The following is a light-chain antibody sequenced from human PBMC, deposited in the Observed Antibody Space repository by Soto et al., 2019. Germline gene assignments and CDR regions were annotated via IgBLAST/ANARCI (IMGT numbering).Light chain of an antibody. Sequence: DVQMTQSPSSLSASVGDRVTITCRASQSISSYVNWYQQKPGKAPKLLIYAASSLQSGVQSRFSGSGSGTDFTLTISSLQPEDFATYYCQQSYSTSSITFGQGTRLEIK. CDR2: AAS. CDR3: QQSYSTSSIT. CDR1: QSISSY. J-gene: IGKJ5*01. V-gene: IGKV1-39*01.